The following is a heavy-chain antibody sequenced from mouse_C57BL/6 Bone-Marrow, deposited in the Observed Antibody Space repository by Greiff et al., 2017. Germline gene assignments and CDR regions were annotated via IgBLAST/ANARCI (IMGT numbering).Heavy chain of an antibody. V-gene: IGHV5-17*01. CDR3: ARGITGGFAY. Sequence: EVQLVESGGGLVKPGGSLKLSCAASGFTFSDYGMHWIRQAPEKGLEWVAYISSGSSTIYYADTVKGRFTISRDNAKNTLFLQMTSLRSEDTAMYYCARGITGGFAYWGQGTLVTVSA. J-gene: IGHJ3*01. CDR1: GFTFSDYG. D-gene: IGHD1-1*01. CDR2: ISSGSSTI.